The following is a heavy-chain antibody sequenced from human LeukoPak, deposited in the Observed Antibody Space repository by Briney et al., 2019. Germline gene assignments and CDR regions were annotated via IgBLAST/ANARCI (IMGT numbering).Heavy chain of an antibody. V-gene: IGHV1-24*01. Sequence: GASVKVSCKVSGYTLTELSMHWVRQAPGKGLEWMGGFDPEDGETIYAQKFQGRVTMTEDTSTNTAYMELSSLGSEDSAVYYCAAELYGVYTDCCTFHIWGQGTTVTVSS. J-gene: IGHJ3*02. D-gene: IGHD4-17*01. CDR2: FDPEDGET. CDR1: GYTLTELS. CDR3: AAELYGVYTDCCTFHI.